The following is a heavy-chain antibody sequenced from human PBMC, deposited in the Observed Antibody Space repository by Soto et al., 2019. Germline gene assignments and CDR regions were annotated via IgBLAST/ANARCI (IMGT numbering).Heavy chain of an antibody. CDR3: ARHSYDSSGYYYGDF. CDR1: GYSFTSYW. D-gene: IGHD3-22*01. V-gene: IGHV5-10-1*01. CDR2: IDPSDSDT. Sequence: GESLKISCKGSGYSFTSYWITWVRQMPGKGLEWMGRIDPSDSDTNYNPSFQGHVTFSVDKSISTAYLHCSSLKASDTAIFYCARHSYDSSGYYYGDFWGQGTLVTVS. J-gene: IGHJ4*02.